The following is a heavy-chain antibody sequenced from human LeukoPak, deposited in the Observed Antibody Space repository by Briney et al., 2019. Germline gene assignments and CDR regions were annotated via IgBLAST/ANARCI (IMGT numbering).Heavy chain of an antibody. D-gene: IGHD5-18*01. J-gene: IGHJ4*02. V-gene: IGHV4-59*01. Sequence: SETLSLTCTVSGGSISSYYWSWIRQPPGKGLEWIGYIYYSGSTNYNPSLKSRVTISVDTSKNQFSLKLSSVTAADTAVYYCARGDVDTAMDDYRGQGTLVTVSS. CDR3: ARGDVDTAMDDY. CDR2: IYYSGST. CDR1: GGSISSYY.